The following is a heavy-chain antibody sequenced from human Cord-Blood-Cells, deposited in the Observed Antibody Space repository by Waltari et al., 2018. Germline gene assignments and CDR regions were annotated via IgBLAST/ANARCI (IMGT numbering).Heavy chain of an antibody. D-gene: IGHD1-7*01. Sequence: QVQLQESGPGLVKPSETLSLTCAVSGYSISSGYYWGWIRQPPGKGLEWIGSIYHSGSTYYNPSLKSRVTISVDTSKNQFSLKLSSVTAADTAVYYCARVYNWNYPNFDYWGQGTLVTVSS. V-gene: IGHV4-38-2*01. CDR2: IYHSGST. J-gene: IGHJ4*02. CDR3: ARVYNWNYPNFDY. CDR1: GYSISSGYY.